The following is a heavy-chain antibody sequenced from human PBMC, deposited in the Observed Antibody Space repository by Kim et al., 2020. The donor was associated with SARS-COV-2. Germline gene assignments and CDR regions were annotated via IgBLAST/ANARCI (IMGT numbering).Heavy chain of an antibody. D-gene: IGHD6-6*01. J-gene: IGHJ4*02. Sequence: SETLSLTCAVSGGSISSSNWWSWVRQPPGKGLEWIGEIYHSGSTNYNPSLKSRVTISVDKSKNQFSLKLSSVTAADTAVYYCASATRIAARQDDYWGQGTLVTVSS. CDR3: ASATRIAARQDDY. CDR1: GGSISSSNW. V-gene: IGHV4-4*02. CDR2: IYHSGST.